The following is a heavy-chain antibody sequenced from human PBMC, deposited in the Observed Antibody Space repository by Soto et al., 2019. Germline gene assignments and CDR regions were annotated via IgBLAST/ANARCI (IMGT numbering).Heavy chain of an antibody. J-gene: IGHJ4*02. D-gene: IGHD3-10*01. V-gene: IGHV1-3*01. CDR1: GYTFSNYA. Sequence: QVQLVQSGAEVKKPGASVKVSCKASGYTFSNYALHWVRQAPGQRLEWMGWINADNGNTKYSQKFQGRVTFTRDTSASTAYMDLSSLRSEDTAVYYFASPSYGSGNYYWGQGTLVTVSS. CDR2: INADNGNT. CDR3: ASPSYGSGNYY.